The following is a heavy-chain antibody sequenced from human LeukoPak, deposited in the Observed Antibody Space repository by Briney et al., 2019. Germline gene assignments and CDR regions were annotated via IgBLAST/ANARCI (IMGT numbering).Heavy chain of an antibody. V-gene: IGHV3-48*02. CDR1: GFGFSSGT. CDR3: ARDSTHYDILTGWDYYGMDV. Sequence: PGGSLRLSCAASGFGFSSGTMNWVRQAPGKGLEWVSYISSSSSTIYYADSVKGRFTISRDNAKNSLYLQMNSLRDEDTAVYYCARDSTHYDILTGWDYYGMDVWGQGTTVTVSS. CDR2: ISSSSSTI. J-gene: IGHJ6*02. D-gene: IGHD3-9*01.